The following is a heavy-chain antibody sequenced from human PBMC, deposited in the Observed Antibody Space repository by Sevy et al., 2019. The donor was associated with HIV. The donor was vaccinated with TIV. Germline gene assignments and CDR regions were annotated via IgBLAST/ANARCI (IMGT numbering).Heavy chain of an antibody. Sequence: ASVKVSCKASGGTFSSYAISWVRQAPGQGLEWMGGIIPIFGTANYAQRFQGRVTITADESTSTAYMELSSLRSEDTAVYYRASLVDIVVVPAARGTRRAFDIWGQGTMVTVSS. CDR1: GGTFSSYA. CDR3: ASLVDIVVVPAARGTRRAFDI. D-gene: IGHD2-2*01. J-gene: IGHJ3*02. CDR2: IIPIFGTA. V-gene: IGHV1-69*13.